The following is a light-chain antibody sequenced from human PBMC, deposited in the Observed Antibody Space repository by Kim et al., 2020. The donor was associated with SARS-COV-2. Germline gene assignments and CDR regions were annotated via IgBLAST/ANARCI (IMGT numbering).Light chain of an antibody. Sequence: QPVLTQPSSLSASPGASASLTCTLRSGINVGTYRIYWYQQKQGSPPQYLLRYKSDSDKQQGSGVPSRFSGSKDASANAGILLISGFQSEDEADYYCMIWHSSAWVFGGGTQLTVL. CDR1: SGINVGTYR. CDR3: MIWHSSAWV. CDR2: YKSDSDK. J-gene: IGLJ3*02. V-gene: IGLV5-45*03.